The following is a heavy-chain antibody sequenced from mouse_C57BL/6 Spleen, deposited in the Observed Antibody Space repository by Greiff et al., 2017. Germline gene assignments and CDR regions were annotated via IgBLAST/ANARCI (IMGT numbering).Heavy chain of an antibody. CDR3: ARGPSSLYYFDY. Sequence: EVKLVESEGGLVQPGSSMKLSCTASGFTFSDYYMAWVRQVPEKGLEWVANINYDGSSTYYLDSLKSRFIISRDNAKNILYLQMSSLKSEDTATYYCARGPSSLYYFDYWGQGTTLTVSS. J-gene: IGHJ2*01. CDR2: INYDGSST. D-gene: IGHD6-1*01. V-gene: IGHV5-16*01. CDR1: GFTFSDYY.